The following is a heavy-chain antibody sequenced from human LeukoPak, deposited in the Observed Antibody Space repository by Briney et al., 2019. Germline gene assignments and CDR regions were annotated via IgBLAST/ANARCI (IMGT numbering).Heavy chain of an antibody. CDR2: ISCNRGSI. Sequence: PGGSLRLSCAASGFTLDVYAMLWVRQAPGKGLEWGSGISCNRGSIGYVDSVKGRFTISRDNAKNSLYLQMNSLRAEDAALYYCAKDDSGTVTTCFLDYWGQGTLVTVFS. J-gene: IGHJ4*02. CDR3: AKDDSGTVTTCFLDY. V-gene: IGHV3-9*01. CDR1: GFTLDVYA. D-gene: IGHD4-11*01.